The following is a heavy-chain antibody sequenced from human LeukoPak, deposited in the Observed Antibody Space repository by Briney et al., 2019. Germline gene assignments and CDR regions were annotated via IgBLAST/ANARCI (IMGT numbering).Heavy chain of an antibody. J-gene: IGHJ4*02. CDR3: ARVKLERYSYGSGFDY. Sequence: SETLSLTCTVSGGSISSYYWSWIRQPPGKGLEWIGYIYYSGSTNYNPSLKSRVTISVDTSKNQFSLKLSSVTAADTAVYYCARVKLERYSYGSGFDYWGQGTLVTVSS. CDR2: IYYSGST. CDR1: GGSISSYY. D-gene: IGHD5-18*01. V-gene: IGHV4-59*01.